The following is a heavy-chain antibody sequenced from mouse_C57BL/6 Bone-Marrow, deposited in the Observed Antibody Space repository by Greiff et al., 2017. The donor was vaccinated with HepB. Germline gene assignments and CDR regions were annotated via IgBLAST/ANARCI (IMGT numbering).Heavy chain of an antibody. J-gene: IGHJ4*01. CDR1: GFTFSDYY. V-gene: IGHV5-12*01. CDR2: ISNGGGST. D-gene: IGHD2-12*01. CDR3: ERGSYRGYYAMDY. Sequence: EVKLVESGGGLVQPGGSLKLSCAASGFTFSDYYMYWVRQTPEKRLEWVAYISNGGGSTYYPDTVKGRFTISRDKAKNTLYLQMSRLKSEDTAMYYCERGSYRGYYAMDYWGQGTSVTVSS.